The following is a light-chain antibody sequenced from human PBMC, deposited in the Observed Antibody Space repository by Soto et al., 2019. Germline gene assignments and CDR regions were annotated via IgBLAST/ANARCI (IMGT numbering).Light chain of an antibody. CDR2: STN. CDR3: VLYMGSGIWV. V-gene: IGLV8-61*01. Sequence: QTVVTQEPSFSVSPGGTVTVTCALSSGSVSTGHFPSWYQQTPGQAPRTLIYSTNTRSSGVPDRFSGSILGNKAALTITGAQADDECDYYCVLYMGSGIWVFGGGTQLTVL. J-gene: IGLJ3*02. CDR1: SGSVSTGHF.